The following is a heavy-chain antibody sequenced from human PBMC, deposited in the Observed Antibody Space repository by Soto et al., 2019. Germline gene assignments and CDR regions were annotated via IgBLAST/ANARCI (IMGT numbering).Heavy chain of an antibody. D-gene: IGHD1-7*01. Sequence: PSETLSLTCTVSGGSISSGDYYWSWIRQPPGKGLEWIGYIYYSGSTYYNPSLKSRVTISVDTSKNQFSLKLSSVTAADTAVYYCARAGITGTTWKGVHKNFDYWGQGTLVTVSS. CDR1: GGSISSGDYY. J-gene: IGHJ4*02. V-gene: IGHV4-30-4*01. CDR3: ARAGITGTTWKGVHKNFDY. CDR2: IYYSGST.